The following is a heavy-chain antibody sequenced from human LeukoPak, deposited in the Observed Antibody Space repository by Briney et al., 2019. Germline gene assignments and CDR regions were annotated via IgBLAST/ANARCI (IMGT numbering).Heavy chain of an antibody. Sequence: PSDILSLTCTVSGVSISSSSYYWGWIRQPPAKGLEWIGRIYYSESTHYHPSLKSRVTISVDTSKNQFSLQLSSVTAAHTAVYYCARDKSFSDYDSSGYYLDDAFDIWGQGTMVTVSS. J-gene: IGHJ3*02. D-gene: IGHD3-22*01. V-gene: IGHV4-39*07. CDR2: IYYSEST. CDR3: ARDKSFSDYDSSGYYLDDAFDI. CDR1: GVSISSSSYY.